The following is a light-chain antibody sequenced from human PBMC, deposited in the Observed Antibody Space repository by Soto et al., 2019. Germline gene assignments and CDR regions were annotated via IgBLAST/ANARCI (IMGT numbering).Light chain of an antibody. CDR3: QQASSYPRT. V-gene: IGKV1-12*01. CDR1: TAIRHL. J-gene: IGKJ1*01. CDR2: ATS. Sequence: TQMSQSTSFVSAWGGDRVIITCRAITAIRHLLAWYQQKPGKAPTLLIYATSNMQRGVPSRFSGGGSGTEFALTISGLQPEDFATYYCQQASSYPRTFGQGTKV.